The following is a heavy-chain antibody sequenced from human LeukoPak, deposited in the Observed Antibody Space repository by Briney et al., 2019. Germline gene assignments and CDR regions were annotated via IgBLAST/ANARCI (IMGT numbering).Heavy chain of an antibody. V-gene: IGHV1-8*02. Sequence: ASVKVSCKASGGTFSSYAINWVRQATGQGLEWMGWMNPNSGNTGYAQKFQGRVTMTRNTSISTAYMELSSLRSEDTAVYYCARVSYYDSSGYYFLSYVDYWGQGTLVTVSS. J-gene: IGHJ4*02. D-gene: IGHD3-22*01. CDR2: MNPNSGNT. CDR3: ARVSYYDSSGYYFLSYVDY. CDR1: GGTFSSYA.